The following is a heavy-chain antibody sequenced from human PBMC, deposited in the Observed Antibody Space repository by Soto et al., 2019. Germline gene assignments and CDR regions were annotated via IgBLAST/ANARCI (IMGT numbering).Heavy chain of an antibody. J-gene: IGHJ6*02. CDR3: AKVLVLDSGYDWGIDDYYYYGMDV. CDR2: ISGSGGST. Sequence: GGSLRLSCAASGFTFSSYAMSWVRQAPGKGLEWVSAISGSGGSTYYADSVKGRFTISRDNSKNTLYLQMNSLRAEDTAVYYCAKVLVLDSGYDWGIDDYYYYGMDVWGQGTTVTVSS. CDR1: GFTFSSYA. V-gene: IGHV3-23*01. D-gene: IGHD5-12*01.